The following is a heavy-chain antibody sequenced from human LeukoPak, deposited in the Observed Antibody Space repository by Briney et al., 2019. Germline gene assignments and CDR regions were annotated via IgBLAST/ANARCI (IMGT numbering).Heavy chain of an antibody. J-gene: IGHJ3*02. D-gene: IGHD4-23*01. V-gene: IGHV3-30*18. CDR2: ISYDGIKK. Sequence: GGSLRLSCAASGFTFSSYGIHWVRQAPGKGLEWVAVISYDGIKKFYADSVKGRFTISRDNSKNTLYLQMNSLRAEDTAVYYCAKFYYRYGGNSVLSEDTRENLYDIWGQGTMVAVSS. CDR3: AKFYYRYGGNSVLSEDTRENLYDI. CDR1: GFTFSSYG.